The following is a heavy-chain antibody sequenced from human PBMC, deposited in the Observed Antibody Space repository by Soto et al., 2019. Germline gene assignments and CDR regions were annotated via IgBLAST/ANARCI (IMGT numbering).Heavy chain of an antibody. J-gene: IGHJ4*02. CDR3: ARRWGEGRVDY. Sequence: QVQLQESGPGLVKPSGTLSLTCAVSGASISSSNWWSWVRQPPGKGLEWIGEIYHSGSTNYNPSLKXRXTXSXXKSRNQFSLTLSSVTAADTAVYYCARRWGEGRVDYWGQGTLVTVSS. CDR1: GASISSSNW. D-gene: IGHD3-10*01. CDR2: IYHSGST. V-gene: IGHV4-4*02.